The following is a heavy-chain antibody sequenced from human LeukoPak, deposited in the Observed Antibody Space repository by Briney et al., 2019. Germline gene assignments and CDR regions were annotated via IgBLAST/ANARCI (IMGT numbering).Heavy chain of an antibody. V-gene: IGHV3-23*01. CDR3: AKGSLSYCSGRCYYFDY. J-gene: IGHJ4*02. CDR1: GFTFSSYA. Sequence: PGGSLRLSCAASGFTFSSYAMSWVRQAPGKGLEWVSGINGSDGGTYNADSVKGRFTISRDNSKNTLYLQMNSLRAEDAAVYYCAKGSLSYCSGRCYYFDYWGQGTLVTVSS. CDR2: INGSDGGT. D-gene: IGHD2-15*01.